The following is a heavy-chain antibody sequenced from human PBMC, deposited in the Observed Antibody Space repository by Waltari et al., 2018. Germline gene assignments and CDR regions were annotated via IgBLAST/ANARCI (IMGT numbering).Heavy chain of an antibody. CDR3: ASRIAAAGKID. J-gene: IGHJ4*02. CDR1: GYSISSGYY. CDR2: IYHSGST. Sequence: QVQLQESGPGLVKPSETLSLTCAVSGYSISSGYYWGWIRQPPGKGLEWIGSIYHSGSTYYNPSLKSRVTISVDTSKNQFSLKLSSVTAADTAVYYCASRIAAAGKIDWGQGTLVTVSS. D-gene: IGHD6-13*01. V-gene: IGHV4-38-2*01.